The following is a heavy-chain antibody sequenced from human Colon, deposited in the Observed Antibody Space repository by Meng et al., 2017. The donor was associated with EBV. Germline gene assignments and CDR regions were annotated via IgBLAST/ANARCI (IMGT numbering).Heavy chain of an antibody. CDR1: GGSINSGDYY. CDR2: IYYTGST. CDR3: ARNYYFDY. J-gene: IGHJ4*02. V-gene: IGHV4-30-4*01. Sequence: QGPLQVSGPGLVKPYQTLSLTCTVSGGSINSGDYYWSWIRQHPGKGLEWIGYIYYTGSTYYNPSLKSRVTISMDTSKNQFSLRLSSVTAADTAVYYCARNYYFDYWGQGTLVTVSS.